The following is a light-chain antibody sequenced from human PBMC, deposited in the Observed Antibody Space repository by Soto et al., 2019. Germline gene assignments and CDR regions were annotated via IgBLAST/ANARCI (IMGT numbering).Light chain of an antibody. CDR2: GNS. CDR1: SSNIGAHYD. Sequence: QSVLTQPPSVSGAPGQRVTISCTGSSSNIGAHYDVHWYQQLPGTAPKLLIYGNSNRPSGVPDRFSGSKSGNTASLTISGLQADDEADYYCCSYAGSYTGVFGTGTKVTVL. CDR3: CSYAGSYTGV. J-gene: IGLJ1*01. V-gene: IGLV1-40*01.